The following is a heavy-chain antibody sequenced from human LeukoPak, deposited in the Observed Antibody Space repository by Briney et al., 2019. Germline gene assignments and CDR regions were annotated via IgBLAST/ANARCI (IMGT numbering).Heavy chain of an antibody. CDR3: ARGRIAVAGREAFDI. CDR1: GGTFSSYA. Sequence: PVASVKVSCKASGGTFSSYAISWVRQAPGQGLEWMGRIIPILGTANYAQKFQGRVTITADKSTSTAYMELSSLRSEDTAVYYCARGRIAVAGREAFDIWGQGTMVTVSS. J-gene: IGHJ3*02. V-gene: IGHV1-69*04. D-gene: IGHD6-19*01. CDR2: IIPILGTA.